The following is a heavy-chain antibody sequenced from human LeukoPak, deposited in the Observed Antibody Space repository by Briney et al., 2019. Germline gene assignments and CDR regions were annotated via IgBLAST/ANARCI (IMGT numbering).Heavy chain of an antibody. J-gene: IGHJ4*02. CDR3: AILSGSGSLDY. Sequence: GGSLRLSCAASGFTFSSYSMNWVRQAPGKGLEWVSSISSSSSYIYYADSVKGRFTISRDNARNSLYLQMNSLRAEDTAVYYCAILSGSGSLDYWGQGTLVTVSS. CDR2: ISSSSSYI. CDR1: GFTFSSYS. D-gene: IGHD3-10*01. V-gene: IGHV3-21*01.